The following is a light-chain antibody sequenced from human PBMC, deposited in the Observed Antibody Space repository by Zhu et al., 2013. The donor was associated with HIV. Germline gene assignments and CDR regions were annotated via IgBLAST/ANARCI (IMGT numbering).Light chain of an antibody. Sequence: DIVLTQSPGTLSLSPGERATLSCRASQSVRGDFLAWYQQKPGQAPRVVIYGASSRATGIPDRFSGSGSGTDFTLSITRLEPEDFAVYYCHQYGSSPITFGQGTRLEIK. CDR1: QSVRGDF. CDR2: GAS. V-gene: IGKV3-20*01. J-gene: IGKJ5*01. CDR3: HQYGSSPIT.